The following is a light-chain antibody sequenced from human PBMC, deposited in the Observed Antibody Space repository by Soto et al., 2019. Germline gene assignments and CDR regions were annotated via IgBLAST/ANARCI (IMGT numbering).Light chain of an antibody. CDR3: AVWDDSLNEVV. CDR1: RSNIGSNS. J-gene: IGLJ3*02. Sequence: QSVLTQPPSASGTPGQRVTISCSGSRSNIGSNSVNWYQQHPGTAPKLLIYSQSQRPSGVPDRISGAKSGTSVTLAISGLQAEDEATYYCAVWDDSLNEVVFGGGTKGDRP. CDR2: SQS. V-gene: IGLV1-44*01.